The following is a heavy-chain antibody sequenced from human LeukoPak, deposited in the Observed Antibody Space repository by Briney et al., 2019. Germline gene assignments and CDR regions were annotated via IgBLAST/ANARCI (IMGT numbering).Heavy chain of an antibody. V-gene: IGHV3-74*01. CDR2: INSDGSST. Sequence: PGGSLRLSCAASGFTFSSYWMHWVRQAPGKGLVWVSRINSDGSSTSYADSVKGRFTISRDNAKNTLYLQMNSLRAEDTAVYYCAYLLFSPYCGGDCYAATSDYWGQGTLVTVSS. CDR1: GFTFSSYW. D-gene: IGHD2-21*02. CDR3: AYLLFSPYCGGDCYAATSDY. J-gene: IGHJ4*02.